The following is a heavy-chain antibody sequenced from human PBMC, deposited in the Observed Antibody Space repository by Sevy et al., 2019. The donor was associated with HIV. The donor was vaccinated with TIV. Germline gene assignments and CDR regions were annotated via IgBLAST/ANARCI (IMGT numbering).Heavy chain of an antibody. CDR1: GFTFSSYD. D-gene: IGHD3-16*01. CDR3: TRNGGAFDNGFDP. V-gene: IGHV3-48*03. Sequence: GGSLRLSCTASGFTFSSYDMNWVRQAPGKGLEWVSKISSSGSSICYADSVKGRFTISRDNAKNSLNLHMNSLRAEDTAVYYCTRNGGAFDNGFDPWGQGTLVTVSS. CDR2: ISSSGSSI. J-gene: IGHJ5*02.